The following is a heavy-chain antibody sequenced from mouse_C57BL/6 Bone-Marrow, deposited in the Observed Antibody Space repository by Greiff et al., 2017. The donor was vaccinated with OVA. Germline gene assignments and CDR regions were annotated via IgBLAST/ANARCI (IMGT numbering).Heavy chain of an antibody. D-gene: IGHD1-1*02. CDR1: GYTFTSYW. Sequence: VQLQQPGAELVKPGASVKLSCKASGYTFTSYWMQWVKQRPGQGLEWIGEIDPSDSYTNYNQKFKGKATLTVDTSSSTAYMQLSSLTSEDSAVYYCARRLSLAMDYWGQGTSVTVSS. CDR2: IDPSDSYT. V-gene: IGHV1-50*01. CDR3: ARRLSLAMDY. J-gene: IGHJ4*01.